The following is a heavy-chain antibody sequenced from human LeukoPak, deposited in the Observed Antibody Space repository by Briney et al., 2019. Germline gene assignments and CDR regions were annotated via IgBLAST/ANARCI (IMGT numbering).Heavy chain of an antibody. CDR1: GGSISSSSYY. Sequence: SETLSLTCTVSGGSISSSSYYWGWIRQPPGKGLEWIGGIYYSGSTYYNPSLKSRVTISVDTSKNQFSLKLSSVTAADTAVYYCARPAGLYYDFWSGYYGSAFDIWGQGTMVTVSS. V-gene: IGHV4-39*01. D-gene: IGHD3-3*01. CDR2: IYYSGST. J-gene: IGHJ3*02. CDR3: ARPAGLYYDFWSGYYGSAFDI.